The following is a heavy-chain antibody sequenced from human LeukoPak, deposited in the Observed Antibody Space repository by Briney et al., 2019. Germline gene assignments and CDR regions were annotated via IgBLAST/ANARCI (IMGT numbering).Heavy chain of an antibody. Sequence: PSETLSLTCAVYGGSFSGYYWSWIRQPPGKGLEWIGSIYYSGSTYYNPSLKSRVTISVDTSKNQFSLKLSSVTAADTAVYYCARHGRFLEWLFRTPSNAFDIWGQGTMVTVSS. CDR3: ARHGRFLEWLFRTPSNAFDI. CDR1: GGSFSGYY. J-gene: IGHJ3*02. D-gene: IGHD3-3*01. CDR2: IYYSGST. V-gene: IGHV4-34*01.